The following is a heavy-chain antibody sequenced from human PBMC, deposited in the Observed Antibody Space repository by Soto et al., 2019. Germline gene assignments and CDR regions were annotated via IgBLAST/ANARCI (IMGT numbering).Heavy chain of an antibody. Sequence: QVQLQESGPGLVKPTETLSLTCTVSGGSISSYYWSWIRQPPGKGLEWIGYIYYSGSTNYNPSLKSRVTISVDTSKNQFSLKLSSVTAADTAVYYCARSGVVGAIDGDWFDPWGQGTLVTVSS. CDR3: ARSGVVGAIDGDWFDP. J-gene: IGHJ5*02. D-gene: IGHD1-26*01. CDR2: IYYSGST. V-gene: IGHV4-59*01. CDR1: GGSISSYY.